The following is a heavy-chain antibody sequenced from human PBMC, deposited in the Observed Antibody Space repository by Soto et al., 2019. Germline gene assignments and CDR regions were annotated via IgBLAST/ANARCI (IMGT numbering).Heavy chain of an antibody. CDR2: VDAGTGDT. D-gene: IGHD2-2*01. CDR3: ARDFTSTRDY. CDR1: GYTFITYV. J-gene: IGHJ4*02. V-gene: IGHV1-3*01. Sequence: QVQLVQSGAEVKPPGASVKVACKASGYTFITYVMHWVRQAPGQRPEWVGWVDAGTGDTRYSQKFQGRVTITRDTSASTVYMVLSSLRSEDTAVYYCARDFTSTRDYWGQGTLVTVSS.